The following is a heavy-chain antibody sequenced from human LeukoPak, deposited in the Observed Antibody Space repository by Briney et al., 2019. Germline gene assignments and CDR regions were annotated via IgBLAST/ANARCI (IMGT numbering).Heavy chain of an antibody. V-gene: IGHV3-48*04. CDR3: ARERSIGSLDY. CDR1: GFIFSSYN. Sequence: GGSLRLSCAASGFIFSSYNVNWVRQAPGKGLEWVSYISDDSNTIYYADSVKGRFTNSRDNAKNSLYLQMNSLRAEDTAVYYCARERSIGSLDYWGQGTLVTVSS. CDR2: ISDDSNTI. D-gene: IGHD1-26*01. J-gene: IGHJ4*02.